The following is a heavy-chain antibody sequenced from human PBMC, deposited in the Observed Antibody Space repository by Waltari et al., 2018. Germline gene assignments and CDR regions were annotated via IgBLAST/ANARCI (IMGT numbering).Heavy chain of an antibody. CDR2: MNPNSGNT. CDR3: ARPLGGVKQANWFDP. V-gene: IGHV1-8*01. D-gene: IGHD3-16*01. CDR1: GYTFTSYD. J-gene: IGHJ5*02. Sequence: QVQLVQSGAEVKKPGASVKVSCKASGYTFTSYDINWVRQATGQGLEWMGWMNPNSGNTGYAQKFQGRVTMTRNTSISTAYMELSSLKASDTAMYYCARPLGGVKQANWFDPWGQGTLVTVSS.